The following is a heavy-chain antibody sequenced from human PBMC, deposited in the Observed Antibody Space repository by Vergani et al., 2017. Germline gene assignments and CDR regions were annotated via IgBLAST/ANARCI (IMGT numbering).Heavy chain of an antibody. V-gene: IGHV4-30-4*08. CDR3: ARDHWAMTTVTTGFDY. CDR1: GGSISSGDYY. CDR2: IYYSGST. J-gene: IGHJ4*02. Sequence: QVQLQESGPGLVKPSQTLSLTCTVSGGSISSGDYYWSWIRQPPGKGLEWIGYIYYSGSTYYNPSLKSRVTISVDTSKNQFSLKLSSVTAADTAVYYCARDHWAMTTVTTGFDYWGQGTLVTVSS. D-gene: IGHD4-17*01.